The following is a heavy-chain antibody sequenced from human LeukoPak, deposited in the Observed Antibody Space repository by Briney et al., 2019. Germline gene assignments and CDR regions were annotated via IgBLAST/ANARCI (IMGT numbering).Heavy chain of an antibody. CDR3: AREDQSVDTAMVDY. J-gene: IGHJ4*02. Sequence: GGSLRLSCAASGFTFSSYSMNWVRQAPGRGLEWVSSISSSSSYIYYADSVKGRFTISRDNAKNTLYLQMNSLRAEDTAVYYCAREDQSVDTAMVDYWGQGTLVTVSS. V-gene: IGHV3-21*01. CDR2: ISSSSSYI. CDR1: GFTFSSYS. D-gene: IGHD5-18*01.